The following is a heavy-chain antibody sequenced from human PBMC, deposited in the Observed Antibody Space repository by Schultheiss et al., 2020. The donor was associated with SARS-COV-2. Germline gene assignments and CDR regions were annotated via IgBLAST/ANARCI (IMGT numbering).Heavy chain of an antibody. D-gene: IGHD2-21*02. CDR3: AREERGVVTHYYYYYGMDV. V-gene: IGHV1-2*02. J-gene: IGHJ6*02. CDR2: INPNSGGT. Sequence: ASVKVSCKASGYTFTGYYMHWVRQAPGQGLEWMGWINPNSGGTNYAQKFQGRVTMTRDTSISTAYMELSRLRSDDTAVYYCAREERGVVTHYYYYYGMDVWGQGTTVTVSS. CDR1: GYTFTGYY.